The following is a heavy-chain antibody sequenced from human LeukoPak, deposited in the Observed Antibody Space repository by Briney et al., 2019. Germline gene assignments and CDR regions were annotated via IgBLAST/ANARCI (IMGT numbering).Heavy chain of an antibody. CDR1: GESFSGYY. V-gene: IGHV4-34*01. CDR2: VTHSGST. D-gene: IGHD3-22*01. Sequence: SETLSLTCAVYGESFSGYYWNWLRQPPGKGLEWIGEVTHSGSTNYNPSLKSRVTISVDTSKNQFSLKLSSVTAADTAVYYCATNWAYYYDSSGYPFDYWGQGTLVTVSS. CDR3: ATNWAYYYDSSGYPFDY. J-gene: IGHJ4*02.